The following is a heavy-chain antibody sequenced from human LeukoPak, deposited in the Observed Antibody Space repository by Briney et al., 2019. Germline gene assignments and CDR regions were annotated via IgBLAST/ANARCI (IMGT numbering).Heavy chain of an antibody. V-gene: IGHV3-11*04. CDR2: ISSSGSTI. CDR1: GFTFSDYY. D-gene: IGHD3-9*01. Sequence: GGSLRLSCAASGFTFSDYYMSWIRQAPGKGLEWFSYISSSGSTIYYADSVKGRFTISRDNAKNSLYLQMNSLRAEDTAVYYCARGYDILTNAFDYWGQGTLVTVSS. J-gene: IGHJ4*02. CDR3: ARGYDILTNAFDY.